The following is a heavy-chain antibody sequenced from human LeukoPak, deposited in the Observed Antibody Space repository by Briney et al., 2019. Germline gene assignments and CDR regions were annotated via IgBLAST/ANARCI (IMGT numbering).Heavy chain of an antibody. CDR3: AKGGNDCANGICYSRLSALVDY. Sequence: GGSLRLSCAASGFTFNSYGMHWVRQAPGKGLEWVAFIRYDGSNKYYADSLKGRFTISRDNSKNTLYLQMNSLRAEDTAVYYCAKGGNDCANGICYSRLSALVDYWGQGTLVTVSS. D-gene: IGHD2-8*01. J-gene: IGHJ4*02. CDR2: IRYDGSNK. V-gene: IGHV3-30*02. CDR1: GFTFNSYG.